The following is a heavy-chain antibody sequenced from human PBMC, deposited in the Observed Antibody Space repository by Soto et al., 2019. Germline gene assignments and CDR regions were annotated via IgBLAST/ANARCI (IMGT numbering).Heavy chain of an antibody. CDR1: GGSISSGYYY. J-gene: IGHJ6*02. CDR2: IYYSGST. Sequence: SETLSLTCTVSGGSISSGYYYCSWIRHPPWKGLEWIGYIYYSGSTYYNPSLKSRVTISVDTSKNQFSLKLSSVNAADTAVYYCAIGVIGVVPAATHQDGCRQGPTGTVS. CDR3: AIGVIGVVPAATHQDG. V-gene: IGHV4-30-4*01. D-gene: IGHD2-2*01.